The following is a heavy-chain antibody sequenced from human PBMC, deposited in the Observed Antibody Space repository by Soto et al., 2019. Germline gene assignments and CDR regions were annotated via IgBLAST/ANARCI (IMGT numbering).Heavy chain of an antibody. CDR2: IYYSGST. V-gene: IGHV4-39*01. CDR3: ARHYEWLVDHFDY. Sequence: PSETLSLTCTVSGGSISSSSYYWGWIRQPPGKVLEWIGSIYYSGSTYYNPSLKSRVTISVDTSKNQFSLKLSSVTAADTAVYYCARHYEWLVDHFDYWGQGTLVTVS. CDR1: GGSISSSSYY. D-gene: IGHD6-19*01. J-gene: IGHJ4*02.